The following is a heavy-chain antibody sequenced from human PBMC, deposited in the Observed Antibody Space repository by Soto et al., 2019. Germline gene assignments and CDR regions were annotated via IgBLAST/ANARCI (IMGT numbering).Heavy chain of an antibody. V-gene: IGHV3-23*01. Sequence: PGGSLRLSCAASGFTFSNFVMSWVRQVPGKGLEWVSAITGSGGSAYYADSVKGRFTISRDNSKSTVFLEMSTLGAADTAVYYCAKIYWGITGTAYDYFDYWGQGTLVTVSS. CDR3: AKIYWGITGTAYDYFDY. J-gene: IGHJ4*02. CDR2: ITGSGGSA. CDR1: GFTFSNFV. D-gene: IGHD1-7*01.